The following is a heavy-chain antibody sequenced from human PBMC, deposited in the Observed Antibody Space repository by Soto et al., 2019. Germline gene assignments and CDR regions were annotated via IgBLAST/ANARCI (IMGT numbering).Heavy chain of an antibody. D-gene: IGHD2-15*01. CDR2: ISGSGSTI. CDR1: GFTFSDFF. V-gene: IGHV3-11*01. J-gene: IGHJ4*02. Sequence: PGGFLRLSCAASGFTFSDFFMSWVRQAPGKGLEWIAYISGSGSTIRYADSVKGRITISRDNAKNSVSLQMNSLRAEDTAVYYWAREGSGEVCTVVNAYYFASWGVEPLFPLP. CDR3: AREGSGEVCTVVNAYYFAS.